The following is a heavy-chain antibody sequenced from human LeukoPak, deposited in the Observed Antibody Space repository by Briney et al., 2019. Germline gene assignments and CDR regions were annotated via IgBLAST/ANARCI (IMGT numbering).Heavy chain of an antibody. CDR2: IKQDGSEK. CDR1: GFTFSSYW. D-gene: IGHD4/OR15-4a*01. Sequence: PGGSLRLSCAASGFTFSSYWMSWVRQAPGKGLEWVANIKQDGSEKYYVDSVKGRFTISRDNAKNSLYLQMNSLRAEDTAVYYCARERGLFRYYYYMDVWGKGTTVTVSS. J-gene: IGHJ6*03. V-gene: IGHV3-7*01. CDR3: ARERGLFRYYYYMDV.